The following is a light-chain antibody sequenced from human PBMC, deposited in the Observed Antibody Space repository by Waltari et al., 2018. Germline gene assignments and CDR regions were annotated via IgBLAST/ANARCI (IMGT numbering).Light chain of an antibody. CDR3: NSRDSSGNHPS. V-gene: IGLV3-19*01. Sequence: SSELTQDPAVSVALGQTVRITCQGDSLRSYYASWYQQKPGQAPVLVSYGKNNRPSGIPDRFSGSRSGNTASLTITGAQAEDEADYYCNSRDSSGNHPSFGGGTKLTVL. CDR2: GKN. J-gene: IGLJ3*02. CDR1: SLRSYY.